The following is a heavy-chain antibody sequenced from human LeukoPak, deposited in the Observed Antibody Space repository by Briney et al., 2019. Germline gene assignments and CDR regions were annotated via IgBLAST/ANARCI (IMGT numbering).Heavy chain of an antibody. V-gene: IGHV3-9*01. J-gene: IGHJ4*02. D-gene: IGHD2-2*01. CDR2: ISWSGDRM. CDR1: GFTFEDHV. Sequence: GGSLRLSCAASGFTFEDHVMHWVRQTPGKGLEWVSSISWSGDRMGYADAVKGRFTISRDNAKNSLFLQMNSLRVEDTALYYCAKDLGGSATTVWGQGTLVTVSS. CDR3: AKDLGGSATTV.